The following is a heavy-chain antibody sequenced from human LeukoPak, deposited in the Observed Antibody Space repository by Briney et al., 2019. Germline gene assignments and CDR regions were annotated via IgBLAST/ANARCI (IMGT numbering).Heavy chain of an antibody. CDR1: GVTLSSYG. CDR2: IKQDGSEK. V-gene: IGHV3-7*01. Sequence: GGSLRLSCAASGVTLSSYGVHWVRQAPGKGLEWVANIKQDGSEKYYVDSVKGRFTISRDNAKNSLYLQMNSLGAEDTAVYYCARDKLVYYGSGSSDFWGQGTLVTVSS. D-gene: IGHD3-10*01. CDR3: ARDKLVYYGSGSSDF. J-gene: IGHJ4*02.